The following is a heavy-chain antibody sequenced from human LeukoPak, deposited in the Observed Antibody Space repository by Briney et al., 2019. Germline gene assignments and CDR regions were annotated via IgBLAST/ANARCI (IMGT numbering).Heavy chain of an antibody. V-gene: IGHV3-30*18. CDR2: VSYDGTNK. Sequence: GRSLRLSCAASGFTFSKYVMHWVRQAPGKGLEWVATVSYDGTNKYYADSVKGRFTISRDNSKNTLYLQLSSLKTEDTAVYYCAKDRPAVIFVGYFQYWGQGTLVTVSS. J-gene: IGHJ4*02. CDR1: GFTFSKYV. CDR3: AKDRPAVIFVGYFQY. D-gene: IGHD3-3*02.